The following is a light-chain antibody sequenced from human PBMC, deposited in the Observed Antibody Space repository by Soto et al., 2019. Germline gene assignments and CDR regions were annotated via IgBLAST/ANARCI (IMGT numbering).Light chain of an antibody. CDR1: QSMSSW. J-gene: IGKJ1*01. CDR2: KAS. Sequence: DIQMTQSPSTLSASVGDKVTITCRASQSMSSWLAWYQQKPGKAPKLLIYKASMLESGVPSRFSGSGSGTEFTLTISSLQTDDFATYYCQQYQSYSHFGQGTKVEIK. CDR3: QQYQSYSH. V-gene: IGKV1-5*03.